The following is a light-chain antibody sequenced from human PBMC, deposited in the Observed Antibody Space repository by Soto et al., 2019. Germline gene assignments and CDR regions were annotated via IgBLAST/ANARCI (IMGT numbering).Light chain of an antibody. Sequence: QSVLTHPPSVSGAPGQRVTISCTGSSSNIGAGYDVHWYQQLPGTAPKLIIYEVTNRPSWVSNRFTGSKSGNTASLTISGLQAEDEGDYYCTSYTTTSTLVFGGGTKVTVL. V-gene: IGLV1-40*01. CDR3: TSYTTTSTLV. CDR1: SSNIGAGYD. CDR2: EVT. J-gene: IGLJ2*01.